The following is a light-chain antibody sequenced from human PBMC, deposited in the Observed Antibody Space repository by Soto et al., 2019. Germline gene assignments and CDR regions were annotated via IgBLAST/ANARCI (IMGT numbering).Light chain of an antibody. V-gene: IGKV3-20*01. CDR3: QQYTSSSGYT. J-gene: IGKJ2*01. CDR2: GAS. Sequence: EIVLTQSPGTLSLSPGERATLSCRASQSVTSSFLTWYQQKPGQAPKVLIYGASRRATGIPDRFSGSGSGTDFTLTISRLEPEDFAVYYCQQYTSSSGYTFGQGTTVEIK. CDR1: QSVTSSF.